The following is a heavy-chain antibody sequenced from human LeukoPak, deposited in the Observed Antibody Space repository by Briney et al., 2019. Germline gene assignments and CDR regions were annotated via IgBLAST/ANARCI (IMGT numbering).Heavy chain of an antibody. CDR2: INSDGSST. J-gene: IGHJ4*02. CDR3: ARETDYYDSSGWGNYFDY. V-gene: IGHV3-74*01. Sequence: GGSLRLSCAASGFTFSSYWMHWARQAPGKGLVWVSRINSDGSSTTYADSVKGRFTISRDNAKNTLYLQMNSLRAEDTAVYYCARETDYYDSSGWGNYFDYWGQGTLVTVSS. D-gene: IGHD3-22*01. CDR1: GFTFSSYW.